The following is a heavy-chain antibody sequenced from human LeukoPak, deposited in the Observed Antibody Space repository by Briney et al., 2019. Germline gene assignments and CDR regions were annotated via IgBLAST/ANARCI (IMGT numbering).Heavy chain of an antibody. CDR2: ISGSDGST. CDR1: GFTFSNYA. Sequence: PGGSLRLSCTASGFTFSNYAMSWVRHAPGKGLESVSTISGSDGSTYYADSVKGRFTISRGNSKNTLYLQMNSLRVEDTAIYYCAKGRGYCTGGSCYSDYWGQGTLVTVSS. V-gene: IGHV3-23*01. D-gene: IGHD2-15*01. J-gene: IGHJ4*02. CDR3: AKGRGYCTGGSCYSDY.